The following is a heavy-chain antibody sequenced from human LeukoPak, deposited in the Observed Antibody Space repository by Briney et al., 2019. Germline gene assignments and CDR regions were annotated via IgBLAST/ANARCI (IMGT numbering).Heavy chain of an antibody. CDR1: GYTLTELS. Sequence: ASVKVSCKVSGYTLTELSMHWVRQAPGKGLEWMGGFDPEDGETIYAQKFQGRVTITRNTSISTAYMELSSLRSEDTAVYYCARSDFWSGFITRYYYYMDVWGKGTTVTVSS. V-gene: IGHV1-24*01. J-gene: IGHJ6*03. D-gene: IGHD3-3*01. CDR3: ARSDFWSGFITRYYYYMDV. CDR2: FDPEDGET.